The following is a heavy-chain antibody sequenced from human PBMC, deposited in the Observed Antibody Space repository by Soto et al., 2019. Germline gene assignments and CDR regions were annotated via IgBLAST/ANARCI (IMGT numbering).Heavy chain of an antibody. CDR2: INHSGSS. D-gene: IGHD1-26*01. V-gene: IGHV4-34*01. CDR1: GGSFSGYS. J-gene: IGHJ4*02. CDR3: ARGLFSENSYSGGWYYFDS. Sequence: QVQLQQWGAGLLKPSETLSLTCAVNGGSFSGYSWTWIRQSPGKGLEWIGQINHSGSSIYSPSLKSRVTISLLNSKNQCSLELTSVTAADAAVYFCARGLFSENSYSGGWYYFDSWGQGTLVAVSS.